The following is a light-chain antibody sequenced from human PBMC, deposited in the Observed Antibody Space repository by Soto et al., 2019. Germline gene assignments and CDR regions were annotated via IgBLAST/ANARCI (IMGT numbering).Light chain of an antibody. CDR2: DVS. Sequence: QSAVTQPASVSGAPGQSIAISCTGTSSDVGGYNYVSWYQHHPGKAPKLMVYDVSNRPSGVSNRFSGSKSGNTASLTISGLQAEDEADYYCSSYTSSSTYVFGTGTQLTVL. CDR3: SSYTSSSTYV. V-gene: IGLV2-14*03. J-gene: IGLJ1*01. CDR1: SSDVGGYNY.